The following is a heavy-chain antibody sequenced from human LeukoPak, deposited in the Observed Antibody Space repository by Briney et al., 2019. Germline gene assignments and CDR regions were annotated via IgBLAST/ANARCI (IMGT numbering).Heavy chain of an antibody. D-gene: IGHD2-21*01. CDR3: AKGKGGWGSYDY. CDR1: GYTFTSYY. Sequence: VKVSCKASGYTFTSYYMHWVRQAPGQGLEWMGIINPSGGSTSYAQKFQGRVTMTRDMSTSTVYMELSSLRAEDTAVYYCAKGKGGWGSYDYWGQGTLVTVSS. J-gene: IGHJ4*02. V-gene: IGHV1-46*01. CDR2: INPSGGST.